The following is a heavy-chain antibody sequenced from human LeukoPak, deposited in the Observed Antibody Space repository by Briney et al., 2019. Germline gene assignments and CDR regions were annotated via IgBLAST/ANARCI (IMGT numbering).Heavy chain of an antibody. J-gene: IGHJ4*02. Sequence: GGSLRLSCAASGFTVSNSAMGWVRQTQGKGLEWVTGISDNGGVTNYADSVKGRFTITRDTSRNTLYLQMNSLRAEDTAVYYCAKAWGILDPFDYWGQGTLVTVSS. V-gene: IGHV3-23*01. CDR2: ISDNGGVT. CDR1: GFTVSNSA. D-gene: IGHD6-13*01. CDR3: AKAWGILDPFDY.